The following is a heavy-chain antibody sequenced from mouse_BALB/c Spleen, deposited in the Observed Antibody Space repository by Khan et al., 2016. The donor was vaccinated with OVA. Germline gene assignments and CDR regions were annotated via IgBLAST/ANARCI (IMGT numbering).Heavy chain of an antibody. V-gene: IGHV1-4*01. J-gene: IGHJ3*01. CDR3: VREGAYHRNDGGFAY. Sequence: VELVESGAELARPGASVKMSCKASGYTFTSYTIHWIKLRPGQGLEWIGYINPSNGYTNYNQKFKDKATLTADKSSTTAYMELSSLTSDDSALYNCVREGAYHRNDGGFAYWGQGTLVTVSA. CDR1: GYTFTSYT. D-gene: IGHD2-14*01. CDR2: INPSNGYT.